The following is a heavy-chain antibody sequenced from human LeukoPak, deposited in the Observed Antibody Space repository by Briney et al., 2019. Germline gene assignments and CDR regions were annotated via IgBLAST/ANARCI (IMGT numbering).Heavy chain of an antibody. CDR1: GYTFTSYG. J-gene: IGHJ4*02. Sequence: ASVKVSCKASGYTFTSYGISWVRQAPGQGLEWMGWISAYNGNTNYAQKLQGRVTMTTDTSTSTAYMELRSLRSDDTAVYYCARDSPEYCSSTSCYTSRVSPVDYWGQGTLVTVSS. D-gene: IGHD2-2*02. CDR2: ISAYNGNT. CDR3: ARDSPEYCSSTSCYTSRVSPVDY. V-gene: IGHV1-18*01.